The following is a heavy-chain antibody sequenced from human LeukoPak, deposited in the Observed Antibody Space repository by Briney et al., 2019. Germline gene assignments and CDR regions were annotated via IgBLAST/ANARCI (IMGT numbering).Heavy chain of an antibody. CDR2: ISAYNGNT. J-gene: IGHJ3*02. V-gene: IGHV1-18*01. CDR1: GYTFTSYG. D-gene: IGHD3-9*01. CDR3: ARRNPYYDTKDAFDI. Sequence: GASVRVSCTASGYTFTSYGISWVRQAPGQGLEWMGWISAYNGNTNYAQKLQGRVTITTDTSTSTAYMELRSLRSDDTAVYYCARRNPYYDTKDAFDIWGQGTMVTVSS.